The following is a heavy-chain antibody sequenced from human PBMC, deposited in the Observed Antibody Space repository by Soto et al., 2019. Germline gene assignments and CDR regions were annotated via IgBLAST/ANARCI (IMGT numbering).Heavy chain of an antibody. V-gene: IGHV3-7*03. CDR2: IKGDGSVT. J-gene: IGHJ6*02. Sequence: PGGSLRLSCAASGFTFSNCLMSWARQAPGKGLEWVANIKGDGSVTQYVASVEGRFTISRDNAKYSLYLQMNSLRVEDTALYYCVIPTRSVRGMGVWGQGTTVTVSS. CDR3: VIPTRSVRGMGV. CDR1: GFTFSNCL. D-gene: IGHD6-6*01.